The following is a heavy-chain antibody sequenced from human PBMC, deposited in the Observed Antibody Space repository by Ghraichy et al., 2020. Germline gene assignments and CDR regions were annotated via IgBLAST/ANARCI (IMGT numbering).Heavy chain of an antibody. V-gene: IGHV1-18*04. CDR2: ISAYNGNT. D-gene: IGHD6-13*01. CDR3: ARRVAAVATGGYYFDY. Sequence: ASVKVSCKASGYTFTSYGVTWVRQAPGQALEWMGWISAYNGNTNYAQKLQGRVTMTTDTSTSTAYMELRSLRSDDTAVYYCARRVAAVATGGYYFDYWGQGTLVTVSS. CDR1: GYTFTSYG. J-gene: IGHJ4*02.